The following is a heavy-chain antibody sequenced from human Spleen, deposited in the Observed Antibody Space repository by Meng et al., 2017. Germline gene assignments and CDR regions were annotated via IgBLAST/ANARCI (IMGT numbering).Heavy chain of an antibody. V-gene: IGHV3-74*01. D-gene: IGHD3-22*01. J-gene: IGHJ4*02. CDR3: AREVYDSSGYYYHFDY. CDR1: GFTFSSYW. CDR2: INSDGSST. Sequence: GESLKISCAASGFTFSSYWMHWVRQAPGKGLVWVSRINSDGSSTSYADSVKGRFTISRDNAKNTLYLQMNSLRAEVTAVYYCAREVYDSSGYYYHFDYWGQGTLVTVSS.